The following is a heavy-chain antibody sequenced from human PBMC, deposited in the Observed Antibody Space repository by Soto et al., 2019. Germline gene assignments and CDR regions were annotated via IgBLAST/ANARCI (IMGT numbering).Heavy chain of an antibody. J-gene: IGHJ3*01. Sequence: EVQLLESGGDLIQPGGSLRLSCAASGFSFSSYSMSWVRQAPGKGLEWVSGMSATGGSTYYIDSVKGRFIISRDNSRKTLYLQMNSLRADDTAVDYCAKSWGDTWQESAFNVWGLGTLVTV. CDR1: GFSFSSYS. CDR3: AKSWGDTWQESAFNV. CDR2: MSATGGST. D-gene: IGHD5-18*01. V-gene: IGHV3-23*01.